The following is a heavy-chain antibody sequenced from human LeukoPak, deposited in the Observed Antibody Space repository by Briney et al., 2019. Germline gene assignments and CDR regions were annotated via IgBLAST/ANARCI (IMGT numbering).Heavy chain of an antibody. Sequence: GGSLRLSCAASGFTFSSYGMHWVRQAPGKGLEWVAVISYDGSNKYYADSVKGRFTISRDNSKNTLYLQMNSLRAEDTAVYYCAKDRGSSSPVDYWGQGTLVTASS. CDR1: GFTFSSYG. CDR2: ISYDGSNK. V-gene: IGHV3-30*18. D-gene: IGHD6-13*01. CDR3: AKDRGSSSPVDY. J-gene: IGHJ4*02.